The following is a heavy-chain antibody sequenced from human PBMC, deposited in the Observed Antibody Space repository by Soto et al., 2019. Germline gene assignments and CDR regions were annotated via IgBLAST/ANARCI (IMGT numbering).Heavy chain of an antibody. D-gene: IGHD2-8*02. CDR2: ASSNDGTK. J-gene: IGHJ4*02. CDR1: GFTFSSRS. Sequence: GGSLRPSSTTSGFTFSSRSMHLFRQAPSKCLEWVAVASSNDGTKFYADSVKGRFTISRVNSKNTLYLHMNSLRLNDTGVYFCAREVVTTHWYFDNGGQGXPVTV. CDR3: AREVVTTHWYFDN. V-gene: IGHV3-30-3*01.